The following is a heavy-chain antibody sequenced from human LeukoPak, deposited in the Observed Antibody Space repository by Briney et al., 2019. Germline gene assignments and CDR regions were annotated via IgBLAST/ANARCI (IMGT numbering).Heavy chain of an antibody. D-gene: IGHD6-19*01. Sequence: PSETLSLTCTVSGGSISSSSYYWGWIRQPPGKGLEWLGNIYYSGITYYNPSLKSRVTISVDTSKNQFSLKLSSVTAADTAVYYCASGSGWLDYWGQGTLVTVSS. CDR3: ASGSGWLDY. CDR2: IYYSGIT. CDR1: GGSISSSSYY. V-gene: IGHV4-39*07. J-gene: IGHJ4*02.